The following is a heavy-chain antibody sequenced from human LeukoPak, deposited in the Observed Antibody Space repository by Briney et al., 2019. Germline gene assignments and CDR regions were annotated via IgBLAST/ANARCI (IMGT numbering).Heavy chain of an antibody. CDR2: IYYSGST. J-gene: IGHJ5*02. CDR3: AREEIRSWFDP. CDR1: GGSISSYY. Sequence: SETLSLTCTVSGGSISSYYWSWIRQPPGKGLEWFGYIYYSGSTNYNPSLKGRVTISVDTSKNQFSLKLSPVTAADTAVYYCAREEIRSWFDPWGQGTLGTVSP. V-gene: IGHV4-59*01. D-gene: IGHD5-24*01.